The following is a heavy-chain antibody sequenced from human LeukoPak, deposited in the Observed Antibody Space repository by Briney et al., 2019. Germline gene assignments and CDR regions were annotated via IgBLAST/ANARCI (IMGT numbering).Heavy chain of an antibody. CDR1: GFTVGSNY. CDR2: IYSGGST. J-gene: IGHJ4*02. V-gene: IGHV3-53*01. D-gene: IGHD6-19*01. Sequence: GGSLRLSCAASGFTVGSNYMSWVRQAPGKGLEWVSTIYSGGSTYYADSVKGRFTISRDISKNTLYLQMNSLRGEDTAVYYCARNGYTSGWYRNWGQGTLVTVSS. CDR3: ARNGYTSGWYRN.